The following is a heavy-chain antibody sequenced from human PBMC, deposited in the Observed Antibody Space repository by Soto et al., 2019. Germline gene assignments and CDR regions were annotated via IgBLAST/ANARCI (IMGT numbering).Heavy chain of an antibody. J-gene: IGHJ6*04. CDR2: IQSGGST. D-gene: IGHD2-15*01. CDR1: GFTVSSHY. V-gene: IGHV3-66*01. CDR3: SRDDVYCSGGSCYGVPMAV. Sequence: EVQLVESGGDLVQPGGSLRLSCAASGFTVSSHYMNWVRQAPGKGLEWVSLIQSGGSTFYSDSVKGRFTISRDNSKNTLFLQMISLRVEDTAMYYCSRDDVYCSGGSCYGVPMAVWGRGTTVTVSS.